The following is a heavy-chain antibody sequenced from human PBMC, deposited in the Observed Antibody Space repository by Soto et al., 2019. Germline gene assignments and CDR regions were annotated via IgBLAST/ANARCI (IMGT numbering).Heavy chain of an antibody. CDR1: GGSISSGGYY. J-gene: IGHJ4*02. D-gene: IGHD3-22*01. V-gene: IGHV4-31*03. CDR2: IYYSGST. Sequence: SETLSLTCTVSGGSISSGGYYWSWIRQHPGKGLEWIGYIYYSGSTYYNPSLKRRVTISVDTTKNQFSLKLSSVTAADTAVYYCARGGGDYDNSGYLDYWGQGTLVTVSS. CDR3: ARGGGDYDNSGYLDY.